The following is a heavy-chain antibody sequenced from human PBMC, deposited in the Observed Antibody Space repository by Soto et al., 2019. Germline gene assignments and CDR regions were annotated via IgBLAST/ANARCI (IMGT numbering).Heavy chain of an antibody. CDR1: GFTFNNFA. Sequence: EMQLLESGGGLQQPGGSLRLSCAASGFTFNNFAMGWVRQAPGKGLAWVAAVTGPSRNRYYADSVKGRFTVSRNNFENTVYLQMDGLRAEDTAVYYCAKMTPYGVYYRYAFDLWGQGTMVTVDS. CDR2: VTGPSRNR. CDR3: AKMTPYGVYYRYAFDL. V-gene: IGHV3-23*01. J-gene: IGHJ3*01. D-gene: IGHD4-17*01.